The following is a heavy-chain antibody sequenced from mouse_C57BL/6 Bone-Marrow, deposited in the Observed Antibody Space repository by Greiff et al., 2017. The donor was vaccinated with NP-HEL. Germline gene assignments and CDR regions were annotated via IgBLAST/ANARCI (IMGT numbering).Heavy chain of an antibody. J-gene: IGHJ3*01. CDR1: GYTFTSYW. Sequence: QVQLQQPGAELVKPGASVKLSCKASGYTFTSYWMHWVKQRPGQGLEWIGMIHPNSGSTNYNEKFKSKATLTVDKSSSTASMQLSSLTSEDSAVYYCARYYGSPFAYWGQGTLVTVSA. V-gene: IGHV1-64*01. CDR2: IHPNSGST. D-gene: IGHD1-1*01. CDR3: ARYYGSPFAY.